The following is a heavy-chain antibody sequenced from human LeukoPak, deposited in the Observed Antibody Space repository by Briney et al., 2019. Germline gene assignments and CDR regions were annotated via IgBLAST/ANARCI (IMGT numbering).Heavy chain of an antibody. D-gene: IGHD3-16*01. Sequence: PSETLSLTCTVSGGSISSSSYYWGWIRQPPGKGLEWIGSIYYSGSTYYNPSLKSRVTISVDTSKNQFSLKLSSVTAADTAVYYCATTWAAAGDSDYWGQGTLVTVSS. CDR2: IYYSGST. CDR1: GGSISSSSYY. V-gene: IGHV4-39*01. CDR3: ATTWAAAGDSDY. J-gene: IGHJ4*02.